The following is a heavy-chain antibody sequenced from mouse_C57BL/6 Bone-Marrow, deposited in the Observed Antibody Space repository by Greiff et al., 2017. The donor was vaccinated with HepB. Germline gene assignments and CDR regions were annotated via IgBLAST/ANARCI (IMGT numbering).Heavy chain of an antibody. CDR3: ARRRLPTTGYFDV. J-gene: IGHJ1*03. CDR1: GYTFTSYR. V-gene: IGHV1-69*01. CDR2: IDPSDSYT. D-gene: IGHD2-4*01. Sequence: QVQLQQPGAELVMPGASVKLSCKASGYTFTSYRMHWVKQRPGQGLEWIGEIDPSDSYTNYNQKFKGKSTLTVDKSSSTAYMQLSSLTSEDSAVYYCARRRLPTTGYFDVWGTGTTVTVSS.